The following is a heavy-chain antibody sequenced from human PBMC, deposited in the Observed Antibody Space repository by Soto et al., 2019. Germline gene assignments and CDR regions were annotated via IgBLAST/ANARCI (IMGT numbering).Heavy chain of an antibody. D-gene: IGHD6-19*01. J-gene: IGHJ4*02. CDR3: ARGGYSSGWDY. Sequence: QVQLVESEGGVVQPGRSLRLSCAASGFTFSSYGMHWVRQAPGKGLEWVAVIWYDGSNKYYADSVKGRFTISRDNSKNTLYLQMNSLRAEDTAVYYCARGGYSSGWDYWGQGTLVTVSS. CDR2: IWYDGSNK. CDR1: GFTFSSYG. V-gene: IGHV3-33*01.